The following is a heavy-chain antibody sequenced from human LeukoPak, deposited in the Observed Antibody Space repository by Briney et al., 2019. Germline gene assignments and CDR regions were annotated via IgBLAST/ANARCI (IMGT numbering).Heavy chain of an antibody. J-gene: IGHJ6*04. Sequence: GGSLRLSCAASGFTFSDYYMSWIRQAPGKGLEWVSYISSSGSTIYYADSVKGRFTISRDNAKNSLYLQMNSLRAEDTAVYYCARGPPHYDPPLRADVWGKGTTVTVSS. CDR1: GFTFSDYY. D-gene: IGHD3-3*01. CDR2: ISSSGSTI. V-gene: IGHV3-11*04. CDR3: ARGPPHYDPPLRADV.